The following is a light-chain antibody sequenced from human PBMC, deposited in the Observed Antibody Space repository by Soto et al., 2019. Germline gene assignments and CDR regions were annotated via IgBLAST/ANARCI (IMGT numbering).Light chain of an antibody. CDR1: SSNIGKNS. Sequence: QSVVTQSPSASGTAGQRVTISCSGSSSNIGKNSVNWYQQFPGMAPKLLIYRNDQRPSGVSERFSASKSDTSASLAICGLQSEDEADYYCSVWDDTLDGRVFGGGTKLTVL. CDR3: SVWDDTLDGRV. J-gene: IGLJ2*01. V-gene: IGLV1-44*01. CDR2: RND.